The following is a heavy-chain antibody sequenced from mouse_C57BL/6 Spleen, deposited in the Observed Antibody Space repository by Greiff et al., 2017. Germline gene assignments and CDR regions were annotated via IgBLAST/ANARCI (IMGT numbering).Heavy chain of an antibody. Sequence: EVQLQESGGGLVKPGGSLKLSCAASGFTFSSYAMSWVRQTPEKRLEWVATISDGGSYTYYPDNVKGRFTISRDNAKNNLYLQMSHLKSEDTAMYYCARDGPWYFDVWGTGTTVTVSS. CDR1: GFTFSSYA. CDR2: ISDGGSYT. CDR3: ARDGPWYFDV. V-gene: IGHV5-4*01. J-gene: IGHJ1*03.